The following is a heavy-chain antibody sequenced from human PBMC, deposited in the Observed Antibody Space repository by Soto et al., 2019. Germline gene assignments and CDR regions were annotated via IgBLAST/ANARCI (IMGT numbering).Heavy chain of an antibody. V-gene: IGHV4-34*01. J-gene: IGHJ4*02. CDR1: GGSFSGYY. CDR3: ARGGRKYYDFWSGIRGYFDY. CDR2: INHSGST. Sequence: SETLSLTCAVYGGSFSGYYWSWIRQPPGKGLEWIGEINHSGSTNYNPSLKSRVTISVDTSKNQFSLKLSSVTAADTAVYYCARGGRKYYDFWSGIRGYFDYWGQGTLVTVSS. D-gene: IGHD3-3*01.